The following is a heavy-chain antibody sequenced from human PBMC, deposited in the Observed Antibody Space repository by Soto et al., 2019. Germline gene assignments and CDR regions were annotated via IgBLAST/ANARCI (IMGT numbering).Heavy chain of an antibody. J-gene: IGHJ6*02. CDR3: AGNGGVIPYCYYGMDV. CDR2: IYYSGST. CDR1: GGSISSYY. Sequence: SETLSLTCTVSGGSISSYYWSWIRQPPGKGLEWIGDIYYSGSTNYNPSLKNRVTISVDTSKNQFSLKLSSVTAADTAVYYCAGNGGVIPYCYYGMDVWGQGTTVTVSS. D-gene: IGHD3-16*02. V-gene: IGHV4-59*01.